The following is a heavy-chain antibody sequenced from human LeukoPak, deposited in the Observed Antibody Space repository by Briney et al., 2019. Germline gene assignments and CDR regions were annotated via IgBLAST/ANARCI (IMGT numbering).Heavy chain of an antibody. CDR1: GLTFGDYA. CDR2: IRSKAYGGTT. CDR3: TRSAVAGDIDY. Sequence: PGRSLRLSCTASGLTFGDYAMSWVRQAPGKGLEWVGFIRSKAYGGTTEYAASVKGRFTISRDDSKSIAYLQMNSLKTEDTAVYYCTRSAVAGDIDYWGQGTLVTVSS. V-gene: IGHV3-49*04. J-gene: IGHJ4*02. D-gene: IGHD6-19*01.